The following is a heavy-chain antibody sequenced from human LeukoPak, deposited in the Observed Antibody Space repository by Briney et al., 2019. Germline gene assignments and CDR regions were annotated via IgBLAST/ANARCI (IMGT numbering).Heavy chain of an antibody. CDR1: GFTVSSNY. CDR3: AREYSSSWYWFNP. CDR2: IRSSSSYI. D-gene: IGHD6-13*01. J-gene: IGHJ5*02. V-gene: IGHV3-21*01. Sequence: GGSLRLSCAASGFTVSSNYMSWVRQAPGKGLEWVSSIRSSSSYIYYVDSVKGRFTISRDNAKNSLYLQMNSLRAEDTAVYYCAREYSSSWYWFNPWGQGTLVTVSS.